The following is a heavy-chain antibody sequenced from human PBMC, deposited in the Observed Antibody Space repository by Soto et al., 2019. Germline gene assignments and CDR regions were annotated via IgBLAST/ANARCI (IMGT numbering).Heavy chain of an antibody. CDR1: GYTFTSYA. CDR3: ARPILTGYYTDNWFDP. D-gene: IGHD3-9*01. CDR2: INAGNGNT. V-gene: IGHV1-3*01. Sequence: QVQLVQSGAEVKKPGASVKVSCKASGYTFTSYAMHWVRQAPGQRLEWMGWINAGNGNTKYSQKFQGRVTITRDTSASTAYMERSSLRSEDTAVYYCARPILTGYYTDNWFDPWGQGTLVTVSS. J-gene: IGHJ5*02.